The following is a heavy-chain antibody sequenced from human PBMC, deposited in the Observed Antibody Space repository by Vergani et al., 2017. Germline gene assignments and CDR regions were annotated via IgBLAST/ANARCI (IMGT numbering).Heavy chain of an antibody. Sequence: QVQLVESGGGVVQRGGSLRLSCATSGFTLSNYDMQWIRQGPGKGLEFVAFIQFDGSNQYYADSVKGRFTLSRDFSKTTLYLQMNSLRTDDTATYYCAKHFRGWGIDYWGQGTQVIVSS. J-gene: IGHJ4*02. CDR1: GFTLSNYD. D-gene: IGHD3-16*01. CDR3: AKHFRGWGIDY. V-gene: IGHV3-30*02. CDR2: IQFDGSNQ.